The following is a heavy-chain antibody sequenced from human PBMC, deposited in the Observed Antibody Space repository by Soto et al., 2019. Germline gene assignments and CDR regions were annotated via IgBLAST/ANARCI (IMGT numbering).Heavy chain of an antibody. V-gene: IGHV3-23*01. Sequence: AGGSLRLSCAASGFTFSTYAMNWVRQAPGKGLEWVSTISDSGGNTYYADSVKGRFTISRDNSKNTLYLQMNSLRADDTAVYYCAKVRGGYDYDSWGQGTLVTVSS. CDR3: AKVRGGYDYDS. CDR1: GFTFSTYA. J-gene: IGHJ5*01. CDR2: ISDSGGNT. D-gene: IGHD5-12*01.